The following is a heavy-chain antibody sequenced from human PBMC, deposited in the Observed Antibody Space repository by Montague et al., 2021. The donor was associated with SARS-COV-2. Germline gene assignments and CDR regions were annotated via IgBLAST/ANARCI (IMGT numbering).Heavy chain of an antibody. CDR3: ARALRYCGGGTCYPLAFGY. CDR1: GFTFSSYA. Sequence: SLRLSCAASGFTFSSYAMTWVRQAPGKGLEWVSLISSGGDITYFTDSVKGRINNSRDNSKNAFYLQMNNLRVEDTAVYYCARALRYCGGGTCYPLAFGYWGQGTLVTVSS. CDR2: ISSGGDIT. D-gene: IGHD2-15*01. J-gene: IGHJ4*02. V-gene: IGHV3-23*01.